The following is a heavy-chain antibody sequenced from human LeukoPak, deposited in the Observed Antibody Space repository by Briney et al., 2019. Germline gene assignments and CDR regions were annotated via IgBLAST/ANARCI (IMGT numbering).Heavy chain of an antibody. V-gene: IGHV4-59*01. D-gene: IGHD6-19*01. CDR1: GGSISSYY. CDR3: AREATWSSG. J-gene: IGHJ4*02. CDR2: IYYSGST. Sequence: PSETLSLTCTVSGGSISSYYWSWIRQSPWKGLEWIGYIYYSGSTNYNPSLKSRVTIAVDTSKNQFSLKLSSVTAADTAVYYCAREATWSSGWGQGTLVTVSS.